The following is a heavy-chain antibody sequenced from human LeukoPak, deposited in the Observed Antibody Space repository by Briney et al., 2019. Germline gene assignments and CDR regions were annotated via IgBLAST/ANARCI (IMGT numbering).Heavy chain of an antibody. V-gene: IGHV3-23*01. CDR2: ITGSGDST. CDR3: AKWGDYDVLTGYYVSDF. CDR1: GFIFRNYA. D-gene: IGHD3-9*01. Sequence: GASLRLSCAASGFIFRNYAMSWVRQAPGKGLEWVSAITGSGDSTYYADSVKGRFTISRDNSKNTLYVEMNTLRAEDTAVYYCAKWGDYDVLTGYYVSDFWGQGTLVTVSS. J-gene: IGHJ4*02.